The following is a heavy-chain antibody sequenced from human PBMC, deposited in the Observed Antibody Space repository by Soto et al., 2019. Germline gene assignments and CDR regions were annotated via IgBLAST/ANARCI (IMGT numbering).Heavy chain of an antibody. J-gene: IGHJ4*02. Sequence: SETLSLTCTVSGGSISSSSYYWGWIRQPPGKGLEWIGSIYYSGSTYYNPSLKSRVTISVDTSKNQFSLKLSSVTAADTAVYYCARHVSYYDYIWGSYRLYYFDYWGQGTLVTVS. CDR2: IYYSGST. CDR3: ARHVSYYDYIWGSYRLYYFDY. D-gene: IGHD3-16*02. CDR1: GGSISSSSYY. V-gene: IGHV4-39*01.